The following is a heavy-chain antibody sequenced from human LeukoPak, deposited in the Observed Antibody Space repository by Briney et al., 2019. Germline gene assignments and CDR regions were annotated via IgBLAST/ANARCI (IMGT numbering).Heavy chain of an antibody. J-gene: IGHJ6*03. CDR3: ARVARITMVRGVIKGHYYYYMDV. Sequence: SETLSLTCAVYGGSFSGYYWSWIRQPPGKGLEWVGEINHSGSTNYNPSLKSRVTISVDTSKNQFSLKLSSVTAADTAVYYCARVARITMVRGVIKGHYYYYMDVWGKGTTVTVSS. V-gene: IGHV4-34*01. CDR2: INHSGST. CDR1: GGSFSGYY. D-gene: IGHD3-10*01.